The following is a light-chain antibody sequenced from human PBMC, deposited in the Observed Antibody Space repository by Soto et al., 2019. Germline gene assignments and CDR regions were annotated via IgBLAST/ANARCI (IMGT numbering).Light chain of an antibody. J-gene: IGKJ4*01. CDR1: QSVNSN. CDR3: QQYNVWPLT. V-gene: IGKV3-15*01. CDR2: VAS. Sequence: EIVMTQSPVTLSVSPGDRATISCRASQSVNSNLAWYQHKPGQTPKLLIYVASTRATGIPARFSGSGSGTEFTLTISSLQSEDFAVYYCQQYNVWPLTFGGGTKVEFK.